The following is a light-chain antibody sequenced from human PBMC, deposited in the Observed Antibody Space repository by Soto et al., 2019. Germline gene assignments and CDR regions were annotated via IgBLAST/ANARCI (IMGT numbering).Light chain of an antibody. CDR2: AAS. Sequence: DIQMTQSPSSLSASVGDRVTITCRASQGISNYLAWYQQKPGKVPKPLIYAASTLQSGVPPRFRGSGSGTDFALIITSLQPEDVATYYCQRYNSVPWTFGQGTKVEIK. V-gene: IGKV1-27*01. J-gene: IGKJ1*01. CDR3: QRYNSVPWT. CDR1: QGISNY.